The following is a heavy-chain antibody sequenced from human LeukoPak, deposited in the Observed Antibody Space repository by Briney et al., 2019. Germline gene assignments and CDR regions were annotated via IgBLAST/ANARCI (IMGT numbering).Heavy chain of an antibody. CDR1: GYTFGTHW. J-gene: IGHJ5*02. CDR2: INPSGDFR. V-gene: IGHV1-46*01. CDR3: ARDYSGEWEQLTGWWFDP. D-gene: IGHD1-26*01. Sequence: ASVKVSCKASGYTFGTHWMHWVRQAPGQGLEWMGIINPSGDFRSYAQKFQGRVTVTRDMSTRTVYMELSDLEPEDTAVYYCARDYSGEWEQLTGWWFDPWGQGTLVIVSS.